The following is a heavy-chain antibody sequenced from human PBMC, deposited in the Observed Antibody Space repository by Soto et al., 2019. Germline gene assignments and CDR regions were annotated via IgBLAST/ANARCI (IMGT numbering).Heavy chain of an antibody. CDR1: GFTFSSYA. D-gene: IGHD3-3*01. J-gene: IGHJ4*02. CDR3: AKDGPTYYDFVWNPFDY. Sequence: PGGSLRLSCAASGFTFSSYAMSWVRQAPGKGLEWVSAISGSGGSTYYADSVKGRFTISRDNSKNTLYLQMNSLRAEDTAVYYCAKDGPTYYDFVWNPFDYWGQGTLVTVSS. CDR2: ISGSGGST. V-gene: IGHV3-23*01.